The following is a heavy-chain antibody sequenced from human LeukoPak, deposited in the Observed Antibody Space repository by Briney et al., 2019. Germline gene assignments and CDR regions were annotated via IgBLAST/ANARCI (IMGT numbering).Heavy chain of an antibody. CDR3: ARGYSSGWYPNYMDV. J-gene: IGHJ6*03. V-gene: IGHV3-23*01. D-gene: IGHD6-19*01. Sequence: PGGTLRLSCAASGFTFSSHGMNWVRQAPGKGLEWVSGISPSGGITYYTDSVKGRFTISRDNSKNTQSLQMNSLRAEDTALYYCARGYSSGWYPNYMDVWGKGTTVTVSS. CDR1: GFTFSSHG. CDR2: ISPSGGIT.